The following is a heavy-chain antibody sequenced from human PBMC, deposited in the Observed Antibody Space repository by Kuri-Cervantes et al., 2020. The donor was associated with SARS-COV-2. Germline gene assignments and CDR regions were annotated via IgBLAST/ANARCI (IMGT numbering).Heavy chain of an antibody. D-gene: IGHD6-13*01. Sequence: GESLKISCAASGFTFSDYYMSWIRQAPGKGLEWVSYISSSSSCTNYADSVKGRFTISRDNAKNSLYLQMNSLRAEDTAVYYCARGQQLTDYWGQGTLVTVSS. CDR2: ISSSSSCT. CDR3: ARGQQLTDY. CDR1: GFTFSDYY. J-gene: IGHJ4*02. V-gene: IGHV3-11*03.